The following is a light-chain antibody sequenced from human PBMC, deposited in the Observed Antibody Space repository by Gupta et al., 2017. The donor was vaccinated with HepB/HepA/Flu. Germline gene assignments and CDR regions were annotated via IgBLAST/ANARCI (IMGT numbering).Light chain of an antibody. CDR1: NIGSKS. Sequence: SYVLTQPPSVSVAPGKTARITCGGNNIGSKSVHWYQQKPGQAPVLVVYDDSARPSGIPERFSGSNSGNTATLTISRVEAGDEADYYWQVWDSSSDHGEVFGGGTKLTVL. J-gene: IGLJ2*01. CDR3: QVWDSSSDHGEV. CDR2: DDS. V-gene: IGLV3-21*03.